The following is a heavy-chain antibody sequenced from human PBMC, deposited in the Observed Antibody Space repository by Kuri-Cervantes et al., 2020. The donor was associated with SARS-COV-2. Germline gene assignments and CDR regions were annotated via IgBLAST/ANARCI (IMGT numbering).Heavy chain of an antibody. CDR2: IVVGSGNT. CDR1: GFTFTSSA. J-gene: IGHJ4*02. V-gene: IGHV1-58*02. D-gene: IGHD3-10*01. CDR3: AGGGSGSYNFDY. Sequence: SVKVSCKASGFTFTSSAMQWVRQARGQRLEWIGWIVVGSGNTNYAQKFQGRVTITADKSTSTAYMGLSSLRSEDTAVYYCAGGGSGSYNFDYWGQGTLVTVSS.